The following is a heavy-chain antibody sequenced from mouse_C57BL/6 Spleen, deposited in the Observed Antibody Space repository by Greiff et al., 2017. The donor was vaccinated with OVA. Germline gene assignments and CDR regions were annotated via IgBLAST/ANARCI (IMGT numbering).Heavy chain of an antibody. Sequence: VHLVESGPGLVQPSQSLSITCTVSGFSLTSYGVHWVRQSPGKGLEWLGVIWSGGSTDYNAAFISRLSISKDNSKSQVFFKMNSLQADDTAIYYCARPDYDYDFAMDYWGQGTSVTVSS. J-gene: IGHJ4*01. V-gene: IGHV2-2*01. CDR2: IWSGGST. CDR1: GFSLTSYG. D-gene: IGHD2-4*01. CDR3: ARPDYDYDFAMDY.